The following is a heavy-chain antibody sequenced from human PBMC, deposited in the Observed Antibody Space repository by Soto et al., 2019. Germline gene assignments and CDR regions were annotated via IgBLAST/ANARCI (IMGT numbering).Heavy chain of an antibody. CDR2: IYYSGST. CDR3: ARATKGDRTKGITIFGVVPARIHYYYMDV. D-gene: IGHD3-3*01. CDR1: GGSISSYY. Sequence: PSETLSLTCTVSGGSISSYYWSWIRQPPGKGLEWIGYIYYSGSTNYNPSLKSRVTISVDTSKNQFSLKLSSVTAADTAVYYCARATKGDRTKGITIFGVVPARIHYYYMDVWGQGTTVTVSS. J-gene: IGHJ6*03. V-gene: IGHV4-59*01.